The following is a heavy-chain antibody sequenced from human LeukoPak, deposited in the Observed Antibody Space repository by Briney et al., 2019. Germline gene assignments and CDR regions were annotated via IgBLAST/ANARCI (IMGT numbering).Heavy chain of an antibody. J-gene: IGHJ3*01. V-gene: IGHV1-2*02. CDR2: VNPNSGAS. CDR1: GFTFTGYY. D-gene: IGHD4-17*01. Sequence: ASVKVTCKASGFTFTGYYVHWVRQAPGQGLEWMGWVNPNSGASNWTHKFQGRVTMTGDTSVSTGSMELTSLRSDDTATYYCARVSVAYGKDDAFDLWGQGTMVTVSS. CDR3: ARVSVAYGKDDAFDL.